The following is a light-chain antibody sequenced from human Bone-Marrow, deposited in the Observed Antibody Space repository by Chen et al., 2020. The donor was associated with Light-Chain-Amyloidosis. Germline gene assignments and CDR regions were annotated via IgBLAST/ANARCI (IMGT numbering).Light chain of an antibody. J-gene: IGKJ4*01. Sequence: EIVLTQSTGTLSLSPGEGANLSCRPSQPISSNYLTWYQQKFGQAPRLLIYGSSSRATGIPDRFTGSGSGTDFTLTINRLEPEDFAMYYCQQYGTSPLTFGRGTKVEIK. CDR3: QQYGTSPLT. V-gene: IGKV3-20*01. CDR1: QPISSNY. CDR2: GSS.